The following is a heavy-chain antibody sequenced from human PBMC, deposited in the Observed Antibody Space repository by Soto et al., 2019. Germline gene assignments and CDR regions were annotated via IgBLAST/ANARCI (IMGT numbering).Heavy chain of an antibody. D-gene: IGHD3-3*02. CDR2: IKMDASEK. V-gene: IGHV3-7*03. CDR3: AKHSPFDY. Sequence: GGSLRLSCVASGFPFGYYWMSWVRQAPGKGLEWLATIKMDASEKKYVDSVKGRFTMSRDNAKNSLYLQMNSLRAEDTAVYYCAKHSPFDYWGQGTLVTSPQ. J-gene: IGHJ4*02. CDR1: GFPFGYYW.